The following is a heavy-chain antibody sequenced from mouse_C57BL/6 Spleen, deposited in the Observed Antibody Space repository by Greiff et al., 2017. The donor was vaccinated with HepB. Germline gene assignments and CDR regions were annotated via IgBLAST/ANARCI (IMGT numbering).Heavy chain of an antibody. CDR3: AMRQLSLYYYAMDY. J-gene: IGHJ4*01. CDR2: IDPSDSYT. Sequence: QVQLQQPGAELVKPGASVKLSCKASGYTFTSYWMQWVKQRPGQGLEWIGEIDPSDSYTNYNQKFKGKATLTVDTSSSTAYMQLSSLTSEDSAVYYCAMRQLSLYYYAMDYWGQGTSVTVSS. CDR1: GYTFTSYW. D-gene: IGHD3-2*02. V-gene: IGHV1-50*01.